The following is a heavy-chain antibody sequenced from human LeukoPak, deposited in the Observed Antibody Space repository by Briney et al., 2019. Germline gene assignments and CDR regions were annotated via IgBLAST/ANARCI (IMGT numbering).Heavy chain of an antibody. D-gene: IGHD3-3*01. CDR2: ISYDGSNK. CDR1: GFTFSSYA. Sequence: GGSLRLSCAASGFTFSSYAMHWVRQAPGKGLEWVAVISYDGSNKYYADSVKGRFTISRDNSKNTLYLQMNSLRAEDTAVYYCAREEPYYDFWSAYWGQGTLVTVSS. V-gene: IGHV3-30-3*01. CDR3: AREEPYYDFWSAY. J-gene: IGHJ4*02.